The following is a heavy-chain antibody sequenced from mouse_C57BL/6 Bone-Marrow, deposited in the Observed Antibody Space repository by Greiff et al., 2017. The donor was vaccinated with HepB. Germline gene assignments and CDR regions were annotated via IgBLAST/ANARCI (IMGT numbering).Heavy chain of an antibody. Sequence: QVQLQQSGAELAKPGASVKLSCKASGYTFTSYWMHWVKQRPGQGLEWIGYINPSSGYTKYNQKFKDKATLTADKSSSTAYMQLSSLTDEDSAVYYCASDYYGSPPFAYWGQGTLVTVSA. J-gene: IGHJ3*01. CDR2: INPSSGYT. CDR3: ASDYYGSPPFAY. D-gene: IGHD1-1*01. V-gene: IGHV1-7*01. CDR1: GYTFTSYW.